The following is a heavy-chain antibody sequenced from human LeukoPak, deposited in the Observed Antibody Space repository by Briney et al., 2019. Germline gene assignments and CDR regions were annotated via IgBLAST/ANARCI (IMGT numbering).Heavy chain of an antibody. CDR3: AAYGSGSYYDY. D-gene: IGHD3-10*01. V-gene: IGHV4-34*01. Sequence: PSENLSLTCAVYGGSFSGYYWSWIRQPPGKGLEWIGEINHSGSTNYNPSLKSRVTISVDTSKNQFSLKLSSVTAADTAVYYCAAYGSGSYYDYWGQGILVTVSS. CDR2: INHSGST. CDR1: GGSFSGYY. J-gene: IGHJ4*02.